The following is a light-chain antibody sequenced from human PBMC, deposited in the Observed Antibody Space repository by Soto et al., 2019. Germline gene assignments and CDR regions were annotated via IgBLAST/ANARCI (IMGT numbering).Light chain of an antibody. J-gene: IGKJ5*01. CDR3: QQYGKLPIT. CDR2: GAS. CDR1: HSVSSS. V-gene: IGKV3-15*01. Sequence: EIVMTQSPATLSVSPWERATLFCRASHSVSSSLAWYQQKPGQAHRLLIHGASTRATGIPARFSGSGSGTDFTLTISSLEPEDFAVYYCQQYGKLPITFGQGTRLEIK.